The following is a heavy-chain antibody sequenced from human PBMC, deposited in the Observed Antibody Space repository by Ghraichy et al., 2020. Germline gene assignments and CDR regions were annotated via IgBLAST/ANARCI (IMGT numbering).Heavy chain of an antibody. Sequence: ASVKVSCKASGYTFNGYYMHWVRQAPGQGLEWMGWINSNSGGTSYAQKFQGRVTMTRDTSISTAYMELSRLISDDTAVYYCAKAYGGNPLYWYFDLWGRGTLVTVSS. CDR3: AKAYGGNPLYWYFDL. J-gene: IGHJ2*01. CDR2: INSNSGGT. D-gene: IGHD4-23*01. CDR1: GYTFNGYY. V-gene: IGHV1-2*02.